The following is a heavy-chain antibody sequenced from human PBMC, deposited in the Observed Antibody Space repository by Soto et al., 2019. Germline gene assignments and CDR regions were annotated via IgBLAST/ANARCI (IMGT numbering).Heavy chain of an antibody. D-gene: IGHD3-3*01. J-gene: IGHJ4*02. CDR2: ISGSGGST. V-gene: IGHV3-23*01. CDR3: AKDRHDFWSGFRPSYFDY. Sequence: GGSLRLSCAASGFTFSSYAMSWVRQAPGKGLEWVSAISGSGGSTYYADSVKGRFTISRDNSKNTLYLQMNSLRAEDTAVYYCAKDRHDFWSGFRPSYFDYWGQGTLVTVSS. CDR1: GFTFSSYA.